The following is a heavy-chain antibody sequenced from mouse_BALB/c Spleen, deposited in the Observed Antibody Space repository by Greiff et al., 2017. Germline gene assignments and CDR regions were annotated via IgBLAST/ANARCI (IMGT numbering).Heavy chain of an antibody. CDR3: APYYGNWFAY. CDR1: GYTFTSYV. CDR2: INPYNDGT. D-gene: IGHD2-10*01. J-gene: IGHJ3*01. V-gene: IGHV1-14*01. Sequence: EVHLVESGPELVKPGASVKMSCKASGYTFTSYVMHWVKQKPGQGLEWIGYINPYNDGTKYNEKFKGKATLTSDKSSSTAYMELSSLTSEDTAVYYCAPYYGNWFAYWGQGTLVTVSA.